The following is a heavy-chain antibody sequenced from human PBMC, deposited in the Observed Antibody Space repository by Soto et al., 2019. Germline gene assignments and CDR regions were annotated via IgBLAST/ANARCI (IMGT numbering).Heavy chain of an antibody. J-gene: IGHJ4*02. CDR3: ARDVVRSTAGDS. V-gene: IGHV1-69*13. Sequence: SVKVSCKASGGTFSTSSFVWVRQGPGQGLEWMGGIIPIFTRTNFAQKFQGRVTFSADESTRTTYMELRSLTSEDTAIYYCARDVVRSTAGDSWGQGTLVTVSS. CDR2: IIPIFTRT. D-gene: IGHD2-15*01. CDR1: GGTFSTSS.